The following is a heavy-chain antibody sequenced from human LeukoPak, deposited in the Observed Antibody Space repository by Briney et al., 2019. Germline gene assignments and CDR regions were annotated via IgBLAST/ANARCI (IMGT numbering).Heavy chain of an antibody. CDR2: IYHSGST. Sequence: SETLSLTCAVSGGSISSGGYSWSWIRQPPGKGLEWIGYIYHSGSTYYNPSLKSRVTISVDRSKNQFSLKLSSVTAADTAVYYCARERARPAAHYYWYFDLWGRGTLVTVSS. CDR1: GGSISSGGYS. CDR3: ARERARPAAHYYWYFDL. V-gene: IGHV4-30-2*01. D-gene: IGHD2-2*01. J-gene: IGHJ2*01.